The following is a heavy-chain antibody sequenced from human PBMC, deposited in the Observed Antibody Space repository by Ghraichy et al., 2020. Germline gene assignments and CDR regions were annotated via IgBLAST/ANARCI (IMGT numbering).Heavy chain of an antibody. CDR1: GFTFSHSN. V-gene: IGHV3-48*01. CDR3: ARDNWYFDL. CDR2: IGTSSTPI. Sequence: GGSLRLSCAACGFTFSHSNIHWVRQAPGKGLEWLSYIGTSSTPIYYADSVKGRFTISRDNAKNSLYLQMNSLRAEDTAVYYCARDNWYFDLWGRGTLVTVAS. J-gene: IGHJ2*01.